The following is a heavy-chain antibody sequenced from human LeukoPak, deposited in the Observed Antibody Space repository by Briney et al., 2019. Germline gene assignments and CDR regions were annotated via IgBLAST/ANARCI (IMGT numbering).Heavy chain of an antibody. D-gene: IGHD3-22*01. V-gene: IGHV3-74*01. Sequence: GGSLRLSCAASGFTFSSYWMHWVRQAPGKGLVWVSRIKSDGTTNYADSVKGRFTISRDNAKNALSLQMNSLRAEDTGVYYCARAPSEIGGYYPEYFRHWGQGTLVTVSS. CDR2: IKSDGTT. CDR1: GFTFSSYW. CDR3: ARAPSEIGGYYPEYFRH. J-gene: IGHJ1*01.